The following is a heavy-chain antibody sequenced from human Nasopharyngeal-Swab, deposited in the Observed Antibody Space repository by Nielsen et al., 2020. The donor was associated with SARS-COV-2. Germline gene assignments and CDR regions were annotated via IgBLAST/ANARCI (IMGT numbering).Heavy chain of an antibody. V-gene: IGHV1-69*10. CDR3: ARASPLYYDSSGFFDY. Sequence: SVKVSCKASGYTFTSYDINWVRQATGQGLEWMGGIIPILGIANYAQKFQGRVTITADKSTSTAYMELSSLRSEDTAVYYCARASPLYYDSSGFFDYWGQGTLVTVSS. CDR2: IIPILGIA. D-gene: IGHD3-22*01. J-gene: IGHJ4*02. CDR1: GYTFTSYD.